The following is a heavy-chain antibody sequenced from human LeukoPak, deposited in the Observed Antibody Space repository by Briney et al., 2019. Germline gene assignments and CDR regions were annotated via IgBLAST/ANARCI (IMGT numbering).Heavy chain of an antibody. Sequence: PGGSLRLSCTASGFTFGDYAITWVSQAPGKGLEWVGLIRNKVYGGTAEYAASVKGRFTISREDSKSIAYLQMNSLKIEDTGIYYCIKSTTASGGYWFDPWGQGTLVTVSS. CDR3: IKSTTASGGYWFDP. J-gene: IGHJ5*02. D-gene: IGHD2/OR15-2a*01. CDR2: IRNKVYGGTA. CDR1: GFTFGDYA. V-gene: IGHV3-49*04.